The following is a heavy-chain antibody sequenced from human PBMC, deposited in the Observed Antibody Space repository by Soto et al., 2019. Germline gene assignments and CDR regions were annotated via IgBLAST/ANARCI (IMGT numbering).Heavy chain of an antibody. CDR3: ARHVLLPSSKFYDMDV. V-gene: IGHV1-69*08. CDR2: IIPKHGTA. Sequence: QGQLVQSGAEVKKPGSSVKVSCTASEGTFSAYTINWVRQAPGQRLEWMARIIPKHGTATYAEKFQGRAATTADRSTNTAYVELSSLRSDDTAVYYCARHVLLPSSKFYDMDVWGKGTTVTVSS. CDR1: EGTFSAYT. J-gene: IGHJ6*03. D-gene: IGHD3-3*02.